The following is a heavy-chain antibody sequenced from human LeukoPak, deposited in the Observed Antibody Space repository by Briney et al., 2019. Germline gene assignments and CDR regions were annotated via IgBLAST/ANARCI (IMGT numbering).Heavy chain of an antibody. V-gene: IGHV1-18*01. CDR3: ARVGAYCTSTSCLDY. CDR2: ISAYNGNT. Sequence: ASVKVSCKASGYTFSNYGISWVRQAPGQGLEWMGWISAYNGNTNYAQKLQGRVTMTTDTSTSTAYMELRSLTSDDTAVYYCARVGAYCTSTSCLDYWGQGTLVTVSS. D-gene: IGHD2-2*01. J-gene: IGHJ4*02. CDR1: GYTFSNYG.